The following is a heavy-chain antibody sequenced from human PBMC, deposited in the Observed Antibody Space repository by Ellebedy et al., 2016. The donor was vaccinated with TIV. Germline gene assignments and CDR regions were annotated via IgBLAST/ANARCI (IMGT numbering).Heavy chain of an antibody. CDR3: ARRNSYAITIDWFDP. Sequence: SETLSLTXAVSGCSISSSNYYWGWIRQPPGKGPEWFRTIFYSGTTYYNPSLKSRVTISVDTSKNQFSLKLSSVTAADTAVYYCARRNSYAITIDWFDPWGQGTLVTVSS. J-gene: IGHJ5*02. D-gene: IGHD3-3*01. CDR1: GCSISSSNYY. CDR2: IFYSGTT. V-gene: IGHV4-39*01.